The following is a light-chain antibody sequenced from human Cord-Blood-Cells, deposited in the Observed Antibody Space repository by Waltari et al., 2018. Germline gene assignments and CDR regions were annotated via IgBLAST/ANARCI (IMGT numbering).Light chain of an antibody. CDR2: DVS. J-gene: IGLJ3*02. CDR3: SSYTSSSTWV. Sequence: QSALTQPASVSCAPGQSITISCTGTSSDVGGYNYFACYQQHPGKAPKLMIYDVSKRPSGVSSRFSASTSGTTASMTISGLPAEDEADYYCSSYTSSSTWVFGGGTKLTVL. CDR1: SSDVGGYNY. V-gene: IGLV2-14*01.